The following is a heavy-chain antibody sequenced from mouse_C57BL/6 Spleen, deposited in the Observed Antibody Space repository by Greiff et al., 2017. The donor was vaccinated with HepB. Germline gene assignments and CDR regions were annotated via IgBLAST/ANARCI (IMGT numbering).Heavy chain of an antibody. CDR1: GFNIKDYY. Sequence: VQLQQSGAELVRPGASVKLSCTASGFNIKDYYMHWVKQRPEQGLEWIGRIDPEDGDTEYAPKFQGKATMTADTSSNTAYLQLSSLTADDTAVYYCTPSYYYGSSYYFDYWGQGTTLTVSS. CDR2: IDPEDGDT. V-gene: IGHV14-1*01. D-gene: IGHD1-1*01. CDR3: TPSYYYGSSYYFDY. J-gene: IGHJ2*01.